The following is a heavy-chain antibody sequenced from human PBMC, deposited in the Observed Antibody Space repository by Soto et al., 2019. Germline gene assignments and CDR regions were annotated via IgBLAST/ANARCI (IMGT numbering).Heavy chain of an antibody. CDR1: GYPVTAYY. J-gene: IGHJ3*02. CDR3: ARGGGVGVAGSAAFDM. V-gene: IGHV1-2*02. D-gene: IGHD3-3*01. CDR2: INPATGAA. Sequence: QLHLVQSGAVVKKPGASVTVSCSASGYPVTAYYMHWVRQAPGRGLEWMGGINPATGAAKYTQTCRGRVTMTRDTSKSTVFMELGGLTSEDTAVFYCARGGGVGVAGSAAFDMWGQGTLVTVSS.